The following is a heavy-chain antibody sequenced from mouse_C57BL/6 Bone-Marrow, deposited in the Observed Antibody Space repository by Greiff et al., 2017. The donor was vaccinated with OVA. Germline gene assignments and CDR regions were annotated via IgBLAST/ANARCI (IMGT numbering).Heavy chain of an antibody. J-gene: IGHJ2*01. CDR3: ARDITTVVARDDY. Sequence: EVKLVESEGGLVQPGSSMKLSCTASGFTFSDYYMAWVRQVPEKGLEWVANINYDGSSTYYLDSLKSRFIISRDNAKNILYLQMSSLKSEDTATDYCARDITTVVARDDYWGQGTTLTVSS. CDR1: GFTFSDYY. CDR2: INYDGSST. V-gene: IGHV5-16*01. D-gene: IGHD1-1*01.